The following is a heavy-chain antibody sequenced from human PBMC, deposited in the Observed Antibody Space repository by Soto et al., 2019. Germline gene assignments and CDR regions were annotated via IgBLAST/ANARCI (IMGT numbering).Heavy chain of an antibody. Sequence: GGSLRLSCAASGFTFSRYALSWVRQAPGKGLEWVSAISGSGGSTYYADSVKGRFTISRDNSKNTLYLQMNSLRAEDTAVYYCAKGYYGSGSYYNVNYNFDYWGQGTLVTVSS. CDR3: AKGYYGSGSYYNVNYNFDY. CDR1: GFTFSRYA. J-gene: IGHJ4*02. CDR2: ISGSGGST. D-gene: IGHD3-10*01. V-gene: IGHV3-23*01.